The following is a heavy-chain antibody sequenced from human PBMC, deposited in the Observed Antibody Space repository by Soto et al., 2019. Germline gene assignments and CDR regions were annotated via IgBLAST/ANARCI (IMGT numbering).Heavy chain of an antibody. CDR3: ATNSPLWASTDWKRENLFDI. CDR2: IIPIFGTP. V-gene: IGHV1-69*18. CDR1: GGTFNTYP. J-gene: IGHJ3*02. D-gene: IGHD1-1*01. Sequence: QVQLEQSGAEVKRPGSSVKVSCKTSGGTFNTYPIGWVRQAPGHRLEWMGRIIPIFGTPDYAQKFQGRVTITADEATTTVYMELRSMMSDDSAVYYFATNSPLWASTDWKRENLFDIWGQGTMVSVSS.